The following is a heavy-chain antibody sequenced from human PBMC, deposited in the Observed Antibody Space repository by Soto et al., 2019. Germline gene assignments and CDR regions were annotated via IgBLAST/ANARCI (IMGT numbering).Heavy chain of an antibody. V-gene: IGHV3-33*01. CDR1: RFTFSNYG. J-gene: IGHJ4*02. CDR3: ARDSIPYYYGSGSYAPGFDY. D-gene: IGHD3-10*01. CDR2: IWYDGSNK. Sequence: GGSLRLSCAASRFTFSNYGMHWVRQPPGKGLEWVAVIWYDGSNKYYADSVKGRFTISRDNSKNTLYLQMNSLRAEDTAVYYCARDSIPYYYGSGSYAPGFDYWGQGTLVTVSS.